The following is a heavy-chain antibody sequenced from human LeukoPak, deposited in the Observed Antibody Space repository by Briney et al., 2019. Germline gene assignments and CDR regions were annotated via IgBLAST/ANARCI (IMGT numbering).Heavy chain of an antibody. V-gene: IGHV4-39*01. CDR2: IFYSGST. D-gene: IGHD4-17*01. CDR1: GGSISSSYYY. CDR3: ARHSAVTTFIFDY. J-gene: IGHJ4*02. Sequence: SETLSLTCTVSGGSISSSYYYWGWIRQPPGKGLEWIGSIFYSGSTYYNPSLKSRVTISLDTSKNQFSLRLSSVTAADTAVYYCARHSAVTTFIFDYWGQGTLVTVSS.